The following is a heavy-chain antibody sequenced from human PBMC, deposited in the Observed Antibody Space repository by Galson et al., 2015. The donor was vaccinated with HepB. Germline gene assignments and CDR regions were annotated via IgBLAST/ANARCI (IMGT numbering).Heavy chain of an antibody. D-gene: IGHD2-2*01. Sequence: SLRLSCAASGFTFSRNWMSWVRQAPGKGLEWVASIKQDGSEKSYVDSVKGRFTISRDNAKNSVYLQLNSLRAEDTAVYYCARPSRSTSDEYWGQGTLVTVSS. CDR1: GFTFSRNW. CDR3: ARPSRSTSDEY. CDR2: IKQDGSEK. V-gene: IGHV3-7*03. J-gene: IGHJ4*02.